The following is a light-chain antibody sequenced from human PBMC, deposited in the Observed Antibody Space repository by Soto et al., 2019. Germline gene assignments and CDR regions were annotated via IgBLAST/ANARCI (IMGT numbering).Light chain of an antibody. CDR3: QQRSNWPLT. V-gene: IGKV3-11*01. Sequence: ETVLTQSPATLSLSPGERAILSCRASQSVSNYLAWYQQKSGQAPRLLLYDAFKRASGIPARFSGSGSGTDVTLTISSLEPEDFAVYYCQQRSNWPLTFGGGTKLELK. CDR2: DAF. J-gene: IGKJ4*01. CDR1: QSVSNY.